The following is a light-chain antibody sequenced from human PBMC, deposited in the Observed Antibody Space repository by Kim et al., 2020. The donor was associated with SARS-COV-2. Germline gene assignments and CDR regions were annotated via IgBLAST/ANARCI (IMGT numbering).Light chain of an antibody. J-gene: IGKJ5*01. CDR2: DAS. V-gene: IGKV3-20*01. CDR3: QQYTGSPIT. Sequence: SPGESATLSCRASQSVRNGYLAWYQQKPGQAPRLLIYDASSRATGIPDRFSGSGSGTDFTLTISRLEPEDFAAYYCQQYTGSPITFGQGTRLEIK. CDR1: QSVRNGY.